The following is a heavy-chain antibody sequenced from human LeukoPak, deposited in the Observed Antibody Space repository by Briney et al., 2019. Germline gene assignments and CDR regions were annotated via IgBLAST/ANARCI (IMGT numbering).Heavy chain of an antibody. D-gene: IGHD6-13*01. CDR3: ARDLGGSSSWYLWFDP. J-gene: IGHJ5*02. CDR2: ISSSSSYI. CDR1: GFTFSSYS. V-gene: IGHV3-21*01. Sequence: PGGSLRLSCAASGFTFSSYSMNWVRQAPGKGLEWVSSISSSSSYIYYADSVKGRFTISRDNAKNSLYLQMNSLRAEDTAVYYCARDLGGSSSWYLWFDPWGQGTLVTVSS.